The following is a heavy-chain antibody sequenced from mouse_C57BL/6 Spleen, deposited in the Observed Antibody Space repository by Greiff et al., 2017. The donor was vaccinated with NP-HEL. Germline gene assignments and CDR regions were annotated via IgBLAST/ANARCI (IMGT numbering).Heavy chain of an antibody. D-gene: IGHD1-1*01. CDR3: AREFITTVVGDWYFDV. Sequence: VQLKQSGPELVKPGASVKIPCKASGYTFTDYNMDWVKQSHGKSLEWIGDINPNNGGTIYNQKFKGKATLTVDKSSSTAYMELRSLTSEDTAVYYCAREFITTVVGDWYFDVWGTGTTVTVSS. CDR1: GYTFTDYN. V-gene: IGHV1-18*01. CDR2: INPNNGGT. J-gene: IGHJ1*03.